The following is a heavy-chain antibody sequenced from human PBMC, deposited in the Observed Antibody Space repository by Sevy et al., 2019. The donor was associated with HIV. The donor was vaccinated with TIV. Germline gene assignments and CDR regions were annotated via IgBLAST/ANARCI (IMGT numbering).Heavy chain of an antibody. CDR1: GGSINNYY. J-gene: IGHJ4*02. CDR3: ARASGDNVDTAFDY. Sequence: SETLSLTCTVSGGSINNYYWNWIRQPPGKGLEWIGYSYYSGSTNYNPSLKSRITISVDTSKNQFSLKLSSVTAADTAIFDCARASGDNVDTAFDYWGQGNLVTVSS. D-gene: IGHD5-18*01. CDR2: SYYSGST. V-gene: IGHV4-59*01.